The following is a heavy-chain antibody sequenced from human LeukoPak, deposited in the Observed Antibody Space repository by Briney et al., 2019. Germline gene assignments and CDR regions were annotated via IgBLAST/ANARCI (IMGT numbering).Heavy chain of an antibody. J-gene: IGHJ6*04. Sequence: SGTLSLTCAVSGGSISSSNWWSWVRQPPGKGLEWIGEIYHSGSTNYNPSLKSRVTISVDKSKNQFSLKLSSVTAADTAVYYCARDLPSSPGYYYGMDVWGKGTTVTVSS. CDR2: IYHSGST. D-gene: IGHD3-10*01. CDR1: GGSISSSNW. V-gene: IGHV4-4*02. CDR3: ARDLPSSPGYYYGMDV.